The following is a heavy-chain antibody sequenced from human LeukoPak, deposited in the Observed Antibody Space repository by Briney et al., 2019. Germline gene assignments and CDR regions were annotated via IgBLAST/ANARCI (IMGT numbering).Heavy chain of an antibody. D-gene: IGHD6-13*01. V-gene: IGHV4-30-2*01. CDR3: ARHYGGSSWSLDY. J-gene: IGHJ4*02. Sequence: SQTLSLTCAVSGGSISSGGYSWSWIRQPPGKGLEWIGYIYHSGSTYYNPSLKSRVTISVDRSKNQFSLKLSSVTAADTAVYYCARHYGGSSWSLDYWGQGTLVTVSS. CDR1: GGSISSGGYS. CDR2: IYHSGST.